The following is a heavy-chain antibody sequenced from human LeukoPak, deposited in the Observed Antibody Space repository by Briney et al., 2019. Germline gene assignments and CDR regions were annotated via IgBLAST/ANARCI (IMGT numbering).Heavy chain of an antibody. Sequence: PSETLSLTCTLSGGSISSGCYYWSWLRQHPGSGLEWIGYIYYSGSTYYNPSLKSRVTISVDTSKNQFSLKLSSVTAADTAVYYCARDYLRGYSSSHDAFDIWGQGTMVTVSS. CDR2: IYYSGST. CDR1: GGSISSGCYY. CDR3: ARDYLRGYSSSHDAFDI. V-gene: IGHV4-31*03. D-gene: IGHD6-13*01. J-gene: IGHJ3*02.